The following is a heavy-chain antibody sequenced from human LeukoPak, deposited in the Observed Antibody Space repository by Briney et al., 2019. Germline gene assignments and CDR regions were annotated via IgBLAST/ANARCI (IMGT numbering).Heavy chain of an antibody. Sequence: SETLSLTCTVSGGSISSGGYYWSWIRQHPGKGLEWIGYIYYSGSTYYNPSLKSRVTISVDTSKNQFSLKLSSVAAADTAVYYCARGGRNWNYFDFDYWGQGTLVTVSS. D-gene: IGHD1-7*01. CDR2: IYYSGST. J-gene: IGHJ4*02. CDR3: ARGGRNWNYFDFDY. CDR1: GGSISSGGYY. V-gene: IGHV4-31*03.